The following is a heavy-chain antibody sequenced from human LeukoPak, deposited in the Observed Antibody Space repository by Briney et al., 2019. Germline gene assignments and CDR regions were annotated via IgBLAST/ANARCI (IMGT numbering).Heavy chain of an antibody. J-gene: IGHJ4*02. D-gene: IGHD5-12*01. CDR3: AKDPSGYDPYYFDY. CDR1: GFSFSSYG. CDR2: IRYDGSNK. V-gene: IGHV3-30*02. Sequence: GGSLRLSCAASGFSFSSYGMHWVRQAPGKGLEWVAFIRYDGSNKYYADSVKGRFTISRDNSKNTLYLQMNSLRAEDTAVYYRAKDPSGYDPYYFDYWGQGTLVTVSS.